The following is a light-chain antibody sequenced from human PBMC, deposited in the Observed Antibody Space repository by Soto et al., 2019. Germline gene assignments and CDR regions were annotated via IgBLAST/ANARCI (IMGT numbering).Light chain of an antibody. Sequence: DIQMTQSPSTLSASVGDRVNITCRASQSISGWLAWYQQKPGKAPKLLIYKASTLESGVPSRFSGSGSGTEFTLTVSSLQPDDFATYYCQQYNSYSWTFGQGTKVEIK. CDR1: QSISGW. CDR3: QQYNSYSWT. CDR2: KAS. V-gene: IGKV1-5*03. J-gene: IGKJ1*01.